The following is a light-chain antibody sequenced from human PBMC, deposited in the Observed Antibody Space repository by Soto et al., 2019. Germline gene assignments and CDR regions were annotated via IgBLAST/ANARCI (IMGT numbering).Light chain of an antibody. CDR1: SSNIGAGHD. Sequence: QLVLTQPPSVSGAPGQRVTLSCTGSSSNIGAGHDVHWYQQLPGTAPRLLMYGNNNRPSGVPDRISGSKSGTSASLAITGLQAEDEADYYCQSYDYSLSGYVFGTGTKVTVL. J-gene: IGLJ1*01. CDR2: GNN. V-gene: IGLV1-40*01. CDR3: QSYDYSLSGYV.